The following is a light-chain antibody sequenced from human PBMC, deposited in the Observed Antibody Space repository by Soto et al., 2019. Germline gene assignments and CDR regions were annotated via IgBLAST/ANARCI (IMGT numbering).Light chain of an antibody. Sequence: DMQMTQSPSTLSASVGDRVTITCRASQSISTYLAWYQQKPGKAPKFLIYKASRLESGVPSRFSGSGSGTEFTLTISSLQPDDFATYYCQQYSTYPLTFGGGTKVEIK. V-gene: IGKV1-5*03. CDR1: QSISTY. CDR3: QQYSTYPLT. J-gene: IGKJ4*01. CDR2: KAS.